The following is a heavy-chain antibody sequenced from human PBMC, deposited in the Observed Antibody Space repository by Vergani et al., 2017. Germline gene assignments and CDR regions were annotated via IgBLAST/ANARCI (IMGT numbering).Heavy chain of an antibody. Sequence: QVQLQESGPGLVKPSQTLSLTCTVSGGSISSYYWSWIRQPPGKGLEWIGYIYYSGSTNYNPSLKRRVTISVDTSKNQFSLKLSSVTAADTAVYYCARAWDTAMVAFVGMDVWGQGTTVTVSS. D-gene: IGHD5-18*01. J-gene: IGHJ6*02. CDR1: GGSISSYY. CDR3: ARAWDTAMVAFVGMDV. V-gene: IGHV4-59*01. CDR2: IYYSGST.